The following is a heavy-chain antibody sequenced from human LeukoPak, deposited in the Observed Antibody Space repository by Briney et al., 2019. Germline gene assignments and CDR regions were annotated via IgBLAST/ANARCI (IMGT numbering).Heavy chain of an antibody. CDR3: ATAGTTDYFDY. J-gene: IGHJ4*02. V-gene: IGHV3-74*01. D-gene: IGHD1-1*01. CDR1: GFTFSSYW. CDR2: INSDGSST. Sequence: PGGSLRLSCAASGFTFSSYWMHWVRQAPGKGLVWVSRINSDGSSTSYADSVKGRFTISRDNAKNTLYLQMNSLRAEDTAVYCCATAGTTDYFDYWGQRTLVTVSS.